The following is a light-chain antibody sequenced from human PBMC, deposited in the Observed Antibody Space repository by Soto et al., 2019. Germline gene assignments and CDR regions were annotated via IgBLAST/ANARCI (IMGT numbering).Light chain of an antibody. CDR3: QSADSSGTLYV. Sequence: SYELTQPPSVSVSPGQTARITCSGDALPKQYAYWYQQKPGQAPVLVIYKDSERPSGIPERFSGSSSGTTVTLTISGVQAEDEADYYCQSADSSGTLYVFGTGTKLTLL. V-gene: IGLV3-25*03. J-gene: IGLJ1*01. CDR1: ALPKQY. CDR2: KDS.